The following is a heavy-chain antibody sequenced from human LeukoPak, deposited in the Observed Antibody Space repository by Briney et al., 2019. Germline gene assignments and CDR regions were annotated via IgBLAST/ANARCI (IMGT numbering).Heavy chain of an antibody. CDR2: IYPGDSDT. D-gene: IGHD6-19*01. CDR3: ARLPRIAVAGLPFDY. Sequence: GESLKISCKGSGYSFTSYWIGWVRQMPGKGLEWMGIIYPGDSDTRYSPSFQGQVTISADKFISTAYLQWSSLKASDTAMYYCARLPRIAVAGLPFDYWGQGTLVTVSP. CDR1: GYSFTSYW. V-gene: IGHV5-51*01. J-gene: IGHJ4*02.